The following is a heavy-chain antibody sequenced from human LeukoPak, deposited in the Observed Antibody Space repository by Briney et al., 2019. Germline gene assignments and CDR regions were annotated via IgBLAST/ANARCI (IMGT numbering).Heavy chain of an antibody. V-gene: IGHV3-7*01. D-gene: IGHD7-27*01. Sequence: GGSLRLSCAASGFTFNSYWMSWVRQAPGKGLEWVANIKQDGSQKYYVDSVKGRFTISRDNAKNSLYLQMNSLRAEDTAVYYCARHTGDWGQGTLVTVSS. CDR2: IKQDGSQK. J-gene: IGHJ4*02. CDR3: ARHTGD. CDR1: GFTFNSYW.